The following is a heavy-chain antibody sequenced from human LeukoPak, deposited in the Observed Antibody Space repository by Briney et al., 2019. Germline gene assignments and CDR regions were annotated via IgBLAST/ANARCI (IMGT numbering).Heavy chain of an antibody. CDR3: ARVSGWYWFDN. D-gene: IGHD6-19*01. V-gene: IGHV3-64*02. J-gene: IGHJ4*02. CDR2: ISSNGRIT. CDR1: GFTFGTYA. Sequence: GGSLRLSCAASGFTFGTYAMHWVRQAPGKGLEYVSAISSNGRITYYADSVKGRFTISRDNSKNILYLQMGSLRTEDTAVYYCARVSGWYWFDNWDQGTLVTVSS.